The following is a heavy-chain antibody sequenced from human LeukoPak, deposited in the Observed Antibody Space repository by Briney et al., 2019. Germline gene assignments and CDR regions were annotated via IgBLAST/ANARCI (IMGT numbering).Heavy chain of an antibody. D-gene: IGHD3-10*01. J-gene: IGHJ4*02. Sequence: PSETLSLTCSVSGGSISSYYWSWIRQPPGKGLEGIGYISYSGSTNYNPSLKSRVTISVDTSKNQSSLKLSSVTAADTAVYYCARSIGLLWFGASLTFDFCGQGTLVTVSS. CDR2: ISYSGST. CDR1: GGSISSYY. CDR3: ARSIGLLWFGASLTFDF. V-gene: IGHV4-59*01.